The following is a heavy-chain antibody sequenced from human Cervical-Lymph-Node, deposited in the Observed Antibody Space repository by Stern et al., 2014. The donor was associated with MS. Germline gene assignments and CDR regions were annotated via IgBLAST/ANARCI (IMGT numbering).Heavy chain of an antibody. CDR3: ASLSGWYEEGYYFDY. CDR1: GGSISSSNW. Sequence: QVQLQESGPGLVKPSGTLSLTCAVSGGSISSSNWWSWVRQPPGKGLEWIGEIYHSGSTNYNPSLKSRVTISVDKSKNQFSLKLSSVTAADTAVYYCASLSGWYEEGYYFDYWGQGTLVTVSS. D-gene: IGHD6-19*01. CDR2: IYHSGST. J-gene: IGHJ4*02. V-gene: IGHV4-4*02.